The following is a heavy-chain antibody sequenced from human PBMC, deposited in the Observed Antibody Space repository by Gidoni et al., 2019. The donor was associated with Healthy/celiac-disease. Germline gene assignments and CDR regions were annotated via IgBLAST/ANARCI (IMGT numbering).Heavy chain of an antibody. CDR2: INHSGST. Sequence: QVQLQQWGAGLLKPSETLSLTCAVYGGSFSGSYWSWFRQPPGKGLEWIGEINHSGSTNYNPSLKSRVTISVDTSKNQFSLKLSSVTAADTAVYYCARVDRLWGLGSIAAAGTAQYGMDVWGQGTTVTVSS. CDR3: ARVDRLWGLGSIAAAGTAQYGMDV. V-gene: IGHV4-34*01. D-gene: IGHD6-13*01. J-gene: IGHJ6*02. CDR1: GGSFSGSY.